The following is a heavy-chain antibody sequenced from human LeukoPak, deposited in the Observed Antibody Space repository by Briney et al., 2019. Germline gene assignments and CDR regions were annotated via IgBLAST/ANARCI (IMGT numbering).Heavy chain of an antibody. Sequence: GGSLRLSCAASGFTFSSYGMHWVRQAPGKGLEWVAFIRYDGSNKYYADSVKGRFIISRDNSKNTLYLQMNSLRAEDTAVYYCAKAGESGYGYTYFDYWGQGTLVTVSS. V-gene: IGHV3-30*02. CDR2: IRYDGSNK. CDR1: GFTFSSYG. CDR3: AKAGESGYGYTYFDY. J-gene: IGHJ4*02. D-gene: IGHD3-22*01.